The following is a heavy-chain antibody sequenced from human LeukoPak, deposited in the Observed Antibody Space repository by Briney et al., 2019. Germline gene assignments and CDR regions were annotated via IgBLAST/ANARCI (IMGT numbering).Heavy chain of an antibody. CDR3: ARAPRTANHVDY. Sequence: GGSLRLSCAASGFTFSSYAMSWVRQAPGKGLEWVSGISGRGDSTVYADSVKGRFTISRDNSKNTLYLQMNSLRAEDTAVYYCARAPRTANHVDYWGQGTLVTVSS. CDR2: ISGRGDST. CDR1: GFTFSSYA. J-gene: IGHJ4*02. D-gene: IGHD1-14*01. V-gene: IGHV3-23*01.